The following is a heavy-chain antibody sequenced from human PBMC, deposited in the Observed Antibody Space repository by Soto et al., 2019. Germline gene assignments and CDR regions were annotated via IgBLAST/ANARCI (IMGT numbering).Heavy chain of an antibody. Sequence: SETLSLTCTVSGGSISSSSYYWGWIRQPPGKGLEWIGSIYYSGSTYYNPSLKSRVTISVDTSKNQFSLKLSSVTAADTAVYYCARLRGGLDYGGQGTLVSVSS. CDR3: ARLRGGLDY. CDR2: IYYSGST. J-gene: IGHJ4*02. CDR1: GGSISSSSYY. V-gene: IGHV4-39*01. D-gene: IGHD3-10*01.